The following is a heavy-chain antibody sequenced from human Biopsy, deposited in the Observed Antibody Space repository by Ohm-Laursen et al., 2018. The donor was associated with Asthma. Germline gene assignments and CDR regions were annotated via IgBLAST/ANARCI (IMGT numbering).Heavy chain of an antibody. CDR3: ARCQVGYSSGWSLLLKKIYYSGMDV. D-gene: IGHD6-19*01. CDR2: IMTVFGTT. Sequence: SVKASCKAPGGTFSNFATSWVRQAPGQGLEWLGGIMTVFGTTNYAQKFQGRVTITVDESTSTAYMEVTSLRSEDAAIYYCARCQVGYSSGWSLLLKKIYYSGMDVWGQGTAVTVSS. J-gene: IGHJ6*02. V-gene: IGHV1-69*13. CDR1: GGTFSNFA.